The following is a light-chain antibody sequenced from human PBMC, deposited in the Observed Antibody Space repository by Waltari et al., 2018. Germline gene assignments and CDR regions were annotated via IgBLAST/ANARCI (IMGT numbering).Light chain of an antibody. CDR3: QQYNSYSLLT. V-gene: IGKV1-5*03. CDR1: QSIINW. J-gene: IGKJ4*01. CDR2: KAS. Sequence: DIQMTQSPSTLSASVGDRVTITCRASQSIINWLAWYQQKPGKAPKLLLYKASTLESGGPSRVSGSGSGTEFTLTISSLQPDDFATYYCQQYNSYSLLTFGGGTKVEIK.